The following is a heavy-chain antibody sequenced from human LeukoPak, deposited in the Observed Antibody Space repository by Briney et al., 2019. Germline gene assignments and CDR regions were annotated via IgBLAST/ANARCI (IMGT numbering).Heavy chain of an antibody. J-gene: IGHJ4*02. V-gene: IGHV3-21*01. CDR1: GFTFSTYN. CDR3: ARDLNYNLDF. D-gene: IGHD5-24*01. Sequence: GGSLRLSCAASGFTFSTYNMNWVRQAPGKGLEWVSSIPSAGTYIYYADSVKGRFTISRDNAKNTLYLQMNSLRAEDTALYYCARDLNYNLDFWGQGTLVTVSS. CDR2: IPSAGTYI.